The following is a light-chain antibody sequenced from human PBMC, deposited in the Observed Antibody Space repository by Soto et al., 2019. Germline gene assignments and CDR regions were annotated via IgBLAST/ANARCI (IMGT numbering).Light chain of an antibody. V-gene: IGKV3-11*01. Sequence: EVVMTQSPATLSVSPGVRATLSCRASQTVSASYLVWYQQKPGQAPRLLIYGAFNRATGIPAGFSGSGSGTDFTLTISSLEPEDFAVYYCQQRNIWPPVTFGQGTRLEI. CDR3: QQRNIWPPVT. CDR2: GAF. CDR1: QTVSASY. J-gene: IGKJ5*01.